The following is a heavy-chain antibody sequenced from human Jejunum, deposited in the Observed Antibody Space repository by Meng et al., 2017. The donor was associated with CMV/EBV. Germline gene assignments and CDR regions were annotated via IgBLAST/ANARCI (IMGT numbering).Heavy chain of an antibody. D-gene: IGHD3-9*01. Sequence: LSCEASGFTFSKHWMTWVRQAPGKGLEWVANIKEDGSEKYYVDAVKGRFTISRDNVENSLFLQMNSLRADDTAVYYCARDRNLTFWGQGTLVTVSS. CDR3: ARDRNLTF. CDR1: GFTFSKHW. V-gene: IGHV3-7*01. J-gene: IGHJ4*02. CDR2: IKEDGSEK.